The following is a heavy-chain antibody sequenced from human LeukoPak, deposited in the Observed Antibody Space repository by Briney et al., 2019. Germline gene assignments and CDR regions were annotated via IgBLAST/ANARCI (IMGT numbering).Heavy chain of an antibody. Sequence: GGSLRLSCAASGFTFSSYDMHWVRHATGKGLEWVSAIGTAGDTYYPGSVKGRFTISRENAKNSLYLQMNSLRAGDTAVYYCARLGFDYYDSSGYDYWGQGTLVTVSS. CDR2: IGTAGDT. J-gene: IGHJ4*02. D-gene: IGHD3-22*01. V-gene: IGHV3-13*01. CDR3: ARLGFDYYDSSGYDY. CDR1: GFTFSSYD.